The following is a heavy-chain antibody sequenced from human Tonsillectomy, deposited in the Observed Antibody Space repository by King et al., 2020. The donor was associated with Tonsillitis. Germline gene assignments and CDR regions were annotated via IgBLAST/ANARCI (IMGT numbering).Heavy chain of an antibody. V-gene: IGHV3-21*01. CDR3: ARDDLYYYDSSGYYSLDAFDI. Sequence: QLVQSGGGLVKPGGSLRLSCAASGFTFSSYSMNWVRQAPGKGLEWVSSISSSSSYIYYADSVKGRFTISRDNAKNSLYLQMNSLRAEDTAVYYCARDDLYYYDSSGYYSLDAFDIWGQGTMVTVSS. CDR2: ISSSSSYI. J-gene: IGHJ3*02. CDR1: GFTFSSYS. D-gene: IGHD3-22*01.